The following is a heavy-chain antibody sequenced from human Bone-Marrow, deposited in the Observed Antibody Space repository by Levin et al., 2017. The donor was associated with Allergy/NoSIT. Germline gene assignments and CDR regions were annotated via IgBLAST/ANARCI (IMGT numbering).Heavy chain of an antibody. CDR3: TRDLCYYGSGSYYGF. D-gene: IGHD3-10*01. Sequence: GGSLRLSCAASGFTFSDFWMSWVRQAPGKGLEWVANIQQDGSEMYYVDSVKGRFTISRDNAKNSLYLEMNSLSVDDTATYYCTRDLCYYGSGSYYGFWGQGTLVTVSS. CDR1: GFTFSDFW. V-gene: IGHV3-7*04. J-gene: IGHJ4*02. CDR2: IQQDGSEM.